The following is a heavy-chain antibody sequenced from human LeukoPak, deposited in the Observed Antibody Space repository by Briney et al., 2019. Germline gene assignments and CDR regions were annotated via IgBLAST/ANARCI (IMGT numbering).Heavy chain of an antibody. CDR1: GGSISSYY. J-gene: IGHJ6*02. CDR3: AREGVAARGSHYYGMDV. CDR2: IYYSGST. Sequence: SETLSLTCTVSGGSISSYYWSWIRQPPGKGLEWIGYIYYSGSTYYNPSLKSRVTISVDTSRNQFSLKLSSVTAADTAVYYCAREGVAARGSHYYGMDVWGQGTTVTVSS. D-gene: IGHD6-6*01. V-gene: IGHV4-30-4*01.